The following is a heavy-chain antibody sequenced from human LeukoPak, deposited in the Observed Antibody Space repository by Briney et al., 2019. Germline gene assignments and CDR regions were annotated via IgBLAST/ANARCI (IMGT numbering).Heavy chain of an antibody. V-gene: IGHV4-39*01. J-gene: IGHJ4*02. D-gene: IGHD3-10*01. CDR2: IYYSGST. CDR3: ARQDYYGSGSYTVYFDY. Sequence: SETLSLTCTVSGGSISSSRYYWGWIRQPPGQGLEWIGSIYYSGSTYYNPSLKSRVTISVDTSKNQFSLKLSSVTAADTAVYYCARQDYYGSGSYTVYFDYWGQGTLVTVSS. CDR1: GGSISSSRYY.